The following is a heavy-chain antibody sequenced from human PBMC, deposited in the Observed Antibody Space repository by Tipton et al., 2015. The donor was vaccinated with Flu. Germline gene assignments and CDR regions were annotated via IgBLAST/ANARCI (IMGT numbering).Heavy chain of an antibody. J-gene: IGHJ6*02. CDR3: ARARAPYYYYAMDV. V-gene: IGHV4-59*01. CDR1: DDSITYYY. D-gene: IGHD3-10*01. CDR2: IYYSGGT. Sequence: ELVKPSETLSLTCTVSDDSITYYYWSWIRQPPGKGLEWIGYIYYSGGTNYNPSLQSRLSISVDSSKNQLSLKLTSVTAADTAVYYCARARAPYYYYAMDVWGQGATVTVS.